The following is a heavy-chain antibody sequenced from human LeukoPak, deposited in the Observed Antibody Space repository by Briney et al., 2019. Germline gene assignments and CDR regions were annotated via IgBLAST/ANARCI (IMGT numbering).Heavy chain of an antibody. CDR2: VNTNSRTP. J-gene: IGHJ4*02. D-gene: IGHD6-13*01. Sequence: ASVKVSCKASGFTLTNYAMNWVRLAPGQALEGMGWVNTNSRTPTYAQGFTRRFVFSVESSVRTTYLQIRSLKAEDTAVHYCAKDVRRLGIASSGFDYWGQRSLVTLSS. CDR3: AKDVRRLGIASSGFDY. CDR1: GFTLTNYA. V-gene: IGHV7-4-1*01.